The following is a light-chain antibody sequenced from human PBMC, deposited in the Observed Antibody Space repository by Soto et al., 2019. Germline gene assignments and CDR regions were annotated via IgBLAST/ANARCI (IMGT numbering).Light chain of an antibody. V-gene: IGKV1-5*03. CDR1: QSISSW. J-gene: IGKJ1*01. CDR2: KAS. CDR3: QQYHSYPWT. Sequence: DIQMTQSPSIQSASVGDRVTITCRASQSISSWLAWFQQMPGKAPNLLIYKASNLQSGVPSRFSGSGSGTDFTLTITSLQPDDFATYYCQQYHSYPWTFGQGTRVDVK.